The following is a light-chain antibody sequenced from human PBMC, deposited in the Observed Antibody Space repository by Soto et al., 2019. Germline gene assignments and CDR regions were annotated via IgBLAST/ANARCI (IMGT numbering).Light chain of an antibody. Sequence: QSALTQPASVSGSPGQSITISCTGTSSDVGGYNYVSWYHQHPGKAPKLMIYEVSNRPSGVSNRFSGSKSGNTASLTISGLQAEDEADYYCSSYTSSSLVVFGGGTQLTVL. J-gene: IGLJ2*01. CDR1: SSDVGGYNY. CDR3: SSYTSSSLVV. CDR2: EVS. V-gene: IGLV2-14*01.